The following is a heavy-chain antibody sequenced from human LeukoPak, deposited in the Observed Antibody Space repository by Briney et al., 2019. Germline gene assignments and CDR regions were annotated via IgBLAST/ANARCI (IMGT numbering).Heavy chain of an antibody. D-gene: IGHD3-3*01. CDR2: IYSSGST. V-gene: IGHV4-4*07. CDR1: GGSISGYY. Sequence: SETLSLTCTVSGGSISGYYWSWLRQPAGKGLEWIGRIYSSGSTNYNPSLKSRVTMSIDTYKNQFSLKLRSVTAADTAFYYCARDTKFSPWGQGTLVTVSS. J-gene: IGHJ5*02. CDR3: ARDTKFSP.